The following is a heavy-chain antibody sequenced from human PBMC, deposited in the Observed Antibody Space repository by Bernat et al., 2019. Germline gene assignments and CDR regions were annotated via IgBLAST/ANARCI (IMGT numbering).Heavy chain of an antibody. J-gene: IGHJ2*01. CDR3: ATPPQGFIGNWYFDL. Sequence: EMLLLESGGGLVQPGGSLRLSCAASGFTFSTYAIHWVRQAPGKGLEWVSAMSGSDGSTYYVDSVKGRFTISRDNSKSTLYLQMNSLRAEDTAVYYCATPPQGFIGNWYFDLWGRGTLVTVSS. CDR2: MSGSDGST. CDR1: GFTFSTYA. V-gene: IGHV3-23*01. D-gene: IGHD3-10*01.